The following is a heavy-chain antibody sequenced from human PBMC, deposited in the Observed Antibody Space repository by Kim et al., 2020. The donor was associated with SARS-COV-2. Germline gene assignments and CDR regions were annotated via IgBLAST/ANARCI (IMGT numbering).Heavy chain of an antibody. Sequence: SETLSLTCTVSGGSISSGGYYWSWIRQHPGKGLEWIGYIYYSGSTYYNPSLKSRVTISVDTSKNQFSLKLSSVTAADTAVYYCARDRGFGELYDGAFDIWGQGTMVTVSS. CDR2: IYYSGST. CDR3: ARDRGFGELYDGAFDI. V-gene: IGHV4-31*03. D-gene: IGHD3-10*01. CDR1: GGSISSGGYY. J-gene: IGHJ3*02.